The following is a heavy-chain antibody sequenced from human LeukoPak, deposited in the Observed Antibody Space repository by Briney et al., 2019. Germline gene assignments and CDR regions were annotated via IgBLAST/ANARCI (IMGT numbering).Heavy chain of an antibody. Sequence: GETVRLSCAASGFTFSSYWMHWVRQAPGKGLVWVSRITCDGSTTSYADSVKGRFTISRDNDKNTLYLQMNSLRVEDTAVYYCARGNSHAFDIWGQGTMVTV. D-gene: IGHD3-10*01. CDR1: GFTFSSYW. V-gene: IGHV3-74*01. CDR3: ARGNSHAFDI. CDR2: ITCDGSTT. J-gene: IGHJ3*02.